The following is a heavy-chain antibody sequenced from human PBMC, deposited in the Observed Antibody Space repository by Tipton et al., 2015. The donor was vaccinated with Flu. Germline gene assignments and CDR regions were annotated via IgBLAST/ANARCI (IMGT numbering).Heavy chain of an antibody. CDR2: VSRPGST. V-gene: IGHV4-38-2*01. J-gene: IGHJ5*01. D-gene: IGHD4-11*01. CDR1: GDSVSSDYY. Sequence: TLSLTCAVSGDSVSSDYYWGWIRQFPGKGLEWIGTVSRPGSTVYNPSLKSRVAISIDTSRKQFSLKLSSLTAADTAVYFCVRRDYSNYVSDPKNWFDSWGQGTLVTVSS. CDR3: VRRDYSNYVSDPKNWFDS.